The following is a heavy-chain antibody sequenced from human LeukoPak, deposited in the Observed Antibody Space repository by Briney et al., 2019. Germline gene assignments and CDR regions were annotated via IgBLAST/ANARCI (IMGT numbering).Heavy chain of an antibody. D-gene: IGHD6-19*01. CDR2: INPNSGGT. CDR3: ARGRSGWLQNFDY. V-gene: IGHV1-2*02. J-gene: IGHJ4*02. Sequence: ASVKVSCKASGYTFTGYYMHWVRQAPGQGLEWMGWINPNSGGTNYAHKFQGRVTLTGDTSISTAYMELSRLTSDDTAIYYCARGRSGWLQNFDYWGQGTLVTVSS. CDR1: GYTFTGYY.